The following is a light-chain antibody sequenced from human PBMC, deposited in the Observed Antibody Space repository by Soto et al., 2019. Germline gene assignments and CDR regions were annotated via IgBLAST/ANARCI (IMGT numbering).Light chain of an antibody. J-gene: IGLJ2*01. CDR3: CSYAGSSTYVV. CDR1: SSDVGSYNL. Sequence: QSALTQPASVSGSPGQAITISCTGTSSDVGSYNLVSWYQQHPGKAPKLMIYEGSKRPSGVSNRFSGSKSGNTDYLTISGLQAEDEAYYYCCSYAGSSTYVVFGGGTKLTVL. V-gene: IGLV2-23*01. CDR2: EGS.